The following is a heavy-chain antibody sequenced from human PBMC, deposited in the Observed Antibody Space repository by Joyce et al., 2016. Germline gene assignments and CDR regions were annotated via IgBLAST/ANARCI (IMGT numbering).Heavy chain of an antibody. D-gene: IGHD3-9*01. CDR2: VNCNTGTT. CDR1: GYTFSSVY. J-gene: IGHJ5*02. Sequence: QVQLVQSGPGVKKPGASVKISCQASGYTFSSVYMHWGRQAPGQGLEWMGVVNCNTGTTTYAQKVQGRVTMTRDTSTATLYMELRSLRSEDTAMYYGARDYGGFVRHFDAWGQGTLITVSS. CDR3: ARDYGGFVRHFDA. V-gene: IGHV1-46*01.